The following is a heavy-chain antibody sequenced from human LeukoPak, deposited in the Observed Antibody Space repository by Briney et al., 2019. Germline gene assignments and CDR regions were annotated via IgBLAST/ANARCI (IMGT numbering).Heavy chain of an antibody. Sequence: ASVKVSCKASGYTFTGYYMHWVRQAPGQGLEWMGWINPNSGGTNYAQKFLGRVTMTRDTSTSTVYMELSSLRSEDTAVYYCARDVYYYDSSGYRTPDAFDIWGQGTMVTVSS. V-gene: IGHV1-2*02. D-gene: IGHD3-22*01. CDR1: GYTFTGYY. J-gene: IGHJ3*02. CDR3: ARDVYYYDSSGYRTPDAFDI. CDR2: INPNSGGT.